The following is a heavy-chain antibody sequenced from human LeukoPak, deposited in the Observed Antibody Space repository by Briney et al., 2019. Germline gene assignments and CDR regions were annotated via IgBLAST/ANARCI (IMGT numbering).Heavy chain of an antibody. D-gene: IGHD4-23*01. V-gene: IGHV4-59*01. CDR1: GGSISSYY. CDR3: ARNRYYGGTDDAFDI. J-gene: IGHJ3*02. Sequence: SETLSLTCTVSGGSISSYYWSWIRQPPGKGLEWIGYIYYSGSTNYNPSLKSRVTISVDTSKNQFSLKLSSVTAEDTAVYYCARNRYYGGTDDAFDIWGQGTMVTVSS. CDR2: IYYSGST.